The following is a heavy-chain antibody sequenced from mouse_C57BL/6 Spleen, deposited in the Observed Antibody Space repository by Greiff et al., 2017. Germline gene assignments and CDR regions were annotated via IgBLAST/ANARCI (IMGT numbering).Heavy chain of an antibody. CDR3: AYCNSGSYAMDY. V-gene: IGHV1-53*01. Sequence: QVQLQQPGTELVQPGASVKLSCKASGYTFTSYWMNWVKQRPGQGLEWIGNINPSNGGTNYTEKLKGKATLTVDKSSSTAYMQLVSLTSENSAFYYCAYCNSGSYAMDYWGQVTSVTVSS. CDR1: GYTFTSYW. CDR2: INPSNGGT. D-gene: IGHD2-1*01. J-gene: IGHJ4*01.